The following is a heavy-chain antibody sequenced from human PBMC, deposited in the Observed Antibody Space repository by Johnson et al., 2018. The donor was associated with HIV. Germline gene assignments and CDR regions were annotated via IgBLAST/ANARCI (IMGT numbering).Heavy chain of an antibody. V-gene: IGHV3-30*02. J-gene: IGHJ3*01. D-gene: IGHD6-19*01. CDR2: IRYDGSNK. CDR1: GFTFSSYG. CDR3: ARRRGEGWFLDLDAFDV. Sequence: QVQLVESGGGVVQPGGSLRLSCAASGFTFSSYGMHWVRQAPGKGLEWVAFIRYDGSNKYYADSVKGRFTISRDNSKNTLYLQMNSLRADDMAVYYCARRRGEGWFLDLDAFDVWGQGTMVTLSS.